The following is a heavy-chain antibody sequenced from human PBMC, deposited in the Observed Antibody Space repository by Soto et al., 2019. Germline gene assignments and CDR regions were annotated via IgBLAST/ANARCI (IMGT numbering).Heavy chain of an antibody. D-gene: IGHD3-10*01. V-gene: IGHV3-33*01. Sequence: QPGGSLRLSCAVSGFTFSSYGMHWVRQAPGKGLEWVAVIWYDGSNKYYADSVKGRFTISRDNSKNTLYLQMNSLRAEDTAVYYCARDGPDYYGSGSYYNPLDYWGQGTLVTVSS. CDR1: GFTFSSYG. J-gene: IGHJ4*02. CDR2: IWYDGSNK. CDR3: ARDGPDYYGSGSYYNPLDY.